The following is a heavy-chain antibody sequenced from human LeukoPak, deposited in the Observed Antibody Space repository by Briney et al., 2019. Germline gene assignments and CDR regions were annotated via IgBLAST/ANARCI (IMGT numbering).Heavy chain of an antibody. CDR1: GYSFTSYW. Sequence: GESLQISCQGSGYSFTSYWIGWVRQMPGKGLEWMGIIYPGDSDTRYSPSFQGQVTISADKSISTAYLQWSSLKASDTAMYYCARRIAAAGTNWFDPWGQGTLVTVSS. J-gene: IGHJ5*02. D-gene: IGHD6-13*01. CDR3: ARRIAAAGTNWFDP. V-gene: IGHV5-51*01. CDR2: IYPGDSDT.